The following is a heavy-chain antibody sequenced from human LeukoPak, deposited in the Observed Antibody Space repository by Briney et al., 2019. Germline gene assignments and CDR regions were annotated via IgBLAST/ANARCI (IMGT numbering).Heavy chain of an antibody. CDR2: ISSSSSYI. CDR1: GFTFSSYS. D-gene: IGHD5-24*01. Sequence: GGSLRLSCAASGFTFSSYSMNWVRQAPGKGLGWVSSISSSSSYIYYADSVKGRFTISRDNAKNSLYLQMNSLRAEDTAVYYCARVSRSSRDGDYWGQGTLVTVSS. V-gene: IGHV3-21*01. J-gene: IGHJ4*02. CDR3: ARVSRSSRDGDY.